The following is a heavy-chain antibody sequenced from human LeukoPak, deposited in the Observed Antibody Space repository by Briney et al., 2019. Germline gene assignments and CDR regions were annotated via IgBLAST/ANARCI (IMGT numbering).Heavy chain of an antibody. D-gene: IGHD6-13*01. J-gene: IGHJ4*02. CDR1: GFTFSSYW. Sequence: QPGGSLRLSCAASGFTFSSYWMSWVRQAPGKGLEWVANIKQDGSEKYYVDSVKGRFTISRDNAKNSLYLQMNSLRAEDTAVYYCAREVWLGSAAAGIEVGAYFDYWGQGTLVTVSS. CDR3: AREVWLGSAAAGIEVGAYFDY. CDR2: IKQDGSEK. V-gene: IGHV3-7*01.